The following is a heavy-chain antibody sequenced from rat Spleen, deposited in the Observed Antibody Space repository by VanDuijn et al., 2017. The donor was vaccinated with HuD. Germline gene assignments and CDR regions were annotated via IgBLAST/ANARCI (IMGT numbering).Heavy chain of an antibody. Sequence: EVQLVESGGGLVQPGRSLKLSCAASGFTFSDYGMAWVRQAPTKGLEWVATISYGDSSGHSSTYYRDSVKGRFTISRDNAKTTLYLQMDSLRSEDTATYYCTRGHTMGMTNWFAYWGQGTLVTVSS. D-gene: IGHD1-7*01. CDR2: ISYGDSSGHSST. CDR3: TRGHTMGMTNWFAY. V-gene: IGHV5-29*01. J-gene: IGHJ3*01. CDR1: GFTFSDYG.